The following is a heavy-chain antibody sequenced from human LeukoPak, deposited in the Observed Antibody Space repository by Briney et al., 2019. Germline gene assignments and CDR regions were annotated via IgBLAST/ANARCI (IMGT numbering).Heavy chain of an antibody. J-gene: IGHJ3*02. CDR3: ARGYSNTCRNGLDI. CDR1: GFTFSGYW. V-gene: IGHV3-74*01. CDR2: INSDWSST. Sequence: GGSLRLSCAASGFTFSGYWVHWVRQGPGEGLVWVSRINSDWSSTNYADSVKVRFTISRDNAKNTLYLQMNSLRGEDTAVYYCARGYSNTCRNGLDIWGRGTMVTVSS. D-gene: IGHD6-13*01.